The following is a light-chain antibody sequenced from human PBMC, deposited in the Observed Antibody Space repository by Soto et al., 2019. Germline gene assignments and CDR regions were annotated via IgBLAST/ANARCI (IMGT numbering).Light chain of an antibody. CDR1: QSVSTY. CDR2: DAS. V-gene: IGKV3-20*01. CDR3: PQYGSSPRT. Sequence: ENVVTQSPGSLSLSPGERATLSCRASQSVSTYLAWYQQKPGQAPRLLIYDASTRATGIPDRFSGSGSGTDFTLTITRLETEDFAVYYCPQYGSSPRTFGQGTNADIK. J-gene: IGKJ1*01.